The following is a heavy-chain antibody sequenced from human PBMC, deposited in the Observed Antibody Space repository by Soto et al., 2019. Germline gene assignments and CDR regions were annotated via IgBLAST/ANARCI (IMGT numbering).Heavy chain of an antibody. Sequence: GESLKISGKGSGYSFTSYWIGWVRQMPGKGLEWMGIIYPGDSDTRYSPSFQGQVTISADKSISTAYLQWSSLKASDTAMYYCARPMTTENDAFDIWGQGTMVTVSS. V-gene: IGHV5-51*01. CDR3: ARPMTTENDAFDI. CDR1: GYSFTSYW. CDR2: IYPGDSDT. D-gene: IGHD4-17*01. J-gene: IGHJ3*02.